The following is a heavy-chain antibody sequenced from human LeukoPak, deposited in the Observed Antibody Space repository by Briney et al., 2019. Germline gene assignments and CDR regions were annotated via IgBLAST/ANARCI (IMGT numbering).Heavy chain of an antibody. D-gene: IGHD6-13*01. J-gene: IGHJ5*02. CDR1: GGSISSYY. V-gene: IGHV4-59*01. CDR3: ARDGRGSSSWYFDP. CDR2: IYYSGST. Sequence: PSGTLSLTCTVSGGSISSYYWSWIRQPPGKGLEWIGYIYYSGSTNYNPSLMSRVTISVDTTKNQFSLKLSSVTAADTGVYYCARDGRGSSSWYFDPWGQGTLVTVSS.